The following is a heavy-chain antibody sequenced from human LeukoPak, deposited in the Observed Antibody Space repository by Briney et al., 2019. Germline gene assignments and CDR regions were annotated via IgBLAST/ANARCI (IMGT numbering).Heavy chain of an antibody. CDR3: AKSKFPYDSNGWYGYFDF. J-gene: IGHJ4*02. CDR2: ISGSGGST. D-gene: IGHD3-22*01. V-gene: IGHV3-23*01. Sequence: GGSLRLSCAASGFTVSSYAMSWVRQAPGKGLEWVSFISGSGGSTYYADSVKGRFTISRDNSKNTLFLQMNSLTADDTAVYYCAKSKFPYDSNGWYGYFDFWGQGTLVTVSS. CDR1: GFTVSSYA.